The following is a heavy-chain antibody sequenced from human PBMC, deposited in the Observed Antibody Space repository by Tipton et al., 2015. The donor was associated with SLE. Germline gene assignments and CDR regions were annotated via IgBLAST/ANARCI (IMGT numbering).Heavy chain of an antibody. J-gene: IGHJ6*02. Sequence: SLRLSCAASGFTFSSYWMSWVRQAPGKGLEWVANIKQDGSEKYYVDSVKGRFTISRDNAKNTLYLQMNSLRAEDTAVYYCARESNGGPRSYGMDVWGQGTTVTVSS. D-gene: IGHD4-11*01. V-gene: IGHV3-7*01. CDR2: IKQDGSEK. CDR1: GFTFSSYW. CDR3: ARESNGGPRSYGMDV.